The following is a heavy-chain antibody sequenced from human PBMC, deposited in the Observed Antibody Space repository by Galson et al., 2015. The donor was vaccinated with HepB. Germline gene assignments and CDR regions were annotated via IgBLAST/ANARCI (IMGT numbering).Heavy chain of an antibody. CDR2: ISSSSSYT. CDR1: GFNYSDYY. J-gene: IGHJ6*02. V-gene: IGHV3-11*06. D-gene: IGHD6-13*01. Sequence: SLRLSCAASGFNYSDYYMSWIRQSPGKGLEWVSYISSSSSYTNYAESVNGRFTISRDNAKNSLYLKRNSQRAEDTAVYYCARHIAAAGTWYYYGMDVWGQGTTVTVSS. CDR3: ARHIAAAGTWYYYGMDV.